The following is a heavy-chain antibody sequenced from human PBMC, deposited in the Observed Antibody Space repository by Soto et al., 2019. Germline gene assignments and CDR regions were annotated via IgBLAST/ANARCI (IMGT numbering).Heavy chain of an antibody. J-gene: IGHJ3*02. CDR2: IWYDGSNK. D-gene: IGHD2-15*01. V-gene: IGHV3-33*01. Sequence: QVQLVESGGGVVQPGRSLRLSCAACGCTFSSDGMHWVRQAPGKGLEWVAGIWYDGSNKYYADSVKGRFTISRDNSKNTLYLQMNSLRAEDTAVYYCARDGGYCSGGSCHHDAFDIWGQGTMVTVSS. CDR3: ARDGGYCSGGSCHHDAFDI. CDR1: GCTFSSDG.